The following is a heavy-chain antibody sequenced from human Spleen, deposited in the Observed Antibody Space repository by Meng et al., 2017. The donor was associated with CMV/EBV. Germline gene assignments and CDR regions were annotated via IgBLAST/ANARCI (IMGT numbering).Heavy chain of an antibody. CDR2: IIPALDVT. CDR3: ASPALGNWFDP. D-gene: IGHD3-16*01. V-gene: IGHV1-69*10. J-gene: IGHJ5*02. Sequence: SCKTSGGTLSRDAITWVRQAPGQGLEWMGGIIPALDVTNYAQRFQARVTFTADKSTSTAYMELRSLTSEDTAVYYCASPALGNWFDPWGQGTLVTVSS. CDR1: GGTLSRDA.